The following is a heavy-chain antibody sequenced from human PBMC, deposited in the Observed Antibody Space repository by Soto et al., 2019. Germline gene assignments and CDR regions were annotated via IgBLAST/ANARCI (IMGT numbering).Heavy chain of an antibody. V-gene: IGHV6-1*01. D-gene: IGHD1-1*01. J-gene: IGHJ6*03. Sequence: QVQLQQSGPGLVKPSQTLSLTCDISGDSVSSNSAAWNWIRQTPSRGLECLGRTYYRSKWYSNYAISVISRVTVNPDTFKNQFSLQLNSVTPEDTAVYYCARGSWDDVSGHYYMDVWGKGTTGTVSS. CDR1: GDSVSSNSAA. CDR3: ARGSWDDVSGHYYMDV. CDR2: TYYRSKWYS.